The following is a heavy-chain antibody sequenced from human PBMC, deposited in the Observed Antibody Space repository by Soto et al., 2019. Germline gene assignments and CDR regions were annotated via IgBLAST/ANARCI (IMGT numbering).Heavy chain of an antibody. D-gene: IGHD3-9*01. Sequence: LVILSVTCTVFGFSIGNFYWSWILQPPGKGLEWIGYVYYTGSTSYNPSLKRRVTFSADSSRGQFSLRLNSVTAADTAVYYCARTVLGPDLLADSFVDYYYYMDVWGQGTTVTVSS. CDR3: ARTVLGPDLLADSFVDYYYYMDV. V-gene: IGHV4-59*08. J-gene: IGHJ6*03. CDR1: GFSIGNFY. CDR2: VYYTGST.